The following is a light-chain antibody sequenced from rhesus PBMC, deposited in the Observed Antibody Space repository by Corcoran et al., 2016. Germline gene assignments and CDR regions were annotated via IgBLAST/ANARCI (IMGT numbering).Light chain of an antibody. CDR1: QSLLHSNGNTY. Sequence: DIVMTQTPLSLSVTPGEPASISCRSSQSLLHSNGNTYLYWYLQKPGQSPQLLIYLVSNRAAGVPDRFSGSGSGTDFTLKVSRVEAENVGVYYCMQVIQLPYSFGQGTKVEIK. CDR3: MQVIQLPYS. CDR2: LVS. V-gene: IGKV2-91*01. J-gene: IGKJ2*01.